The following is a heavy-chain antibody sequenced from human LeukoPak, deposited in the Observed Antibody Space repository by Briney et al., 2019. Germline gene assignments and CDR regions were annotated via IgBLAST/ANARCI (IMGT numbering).Heavy chain of an antibody. CDR2: IYYSGST. CDR1: GGSISSGGYY. CDR3: ARDLGIPAALAWFDP. D-gene: IGHD2-2*01. J-gene: IGHJ5*02. Sequence: TSETLSPTCTVSGGSISSGGYYCSWIRQPPGKGLEWIGDIYYSGSTNYNPSLKSRVTISVDTSKNQFSLKLSSVTAADTAVYYCARDLGIPAALAWFDPWGQGTLVTVSS. V-gene: IGHV4-61*08.